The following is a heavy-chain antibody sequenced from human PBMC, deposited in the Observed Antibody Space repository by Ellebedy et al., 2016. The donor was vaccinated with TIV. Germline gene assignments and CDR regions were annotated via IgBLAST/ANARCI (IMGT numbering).Heavy chain of an antibody. CDR1: GFSFSSYA. CDR3: ASPFWSGTYYYYGMDV. CDR2: ISGVADST. Sequence: GESLKISCAASGFSFSSYAMNWVRQAPGKGLEWVSFISGVADSTYYADSVKGRFTISRDNAKNSLYLQMNSLRDEDTAVYYCASPFWSGTYYYYGMDVWGQGTTVTVSS. J-gene: IGHJ6*02. D-gene: IGHD3-3*01. V-gene: IGHV3-23*01.